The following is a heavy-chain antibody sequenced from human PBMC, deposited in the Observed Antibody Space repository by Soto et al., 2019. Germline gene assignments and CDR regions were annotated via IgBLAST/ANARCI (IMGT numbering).Heavy chain of an antibody. Sequence: TLSLTCTVSGGSISSGGYYWSWIRQHTGKGLEWIGYIYYSGSTYYNPSLKSRVTISVDTSKNQFSLKLSSVTAADTAVYYCAREGYYYDSSGYYANWFDPWGQGTLVTVSS. V-gene: IGHV4-31*03. J-gene: IGHJ5*02. CDR2: IYYSGST. D-gene: IGHD3-22*01. CDR3: AREGYYYDSSGYYANWFDP. CDR1: GGSISSGGYY.